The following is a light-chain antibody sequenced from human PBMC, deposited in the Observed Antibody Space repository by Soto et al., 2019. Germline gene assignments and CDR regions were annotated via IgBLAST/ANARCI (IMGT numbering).Light chain of an antibody. V-gene: IGKV1-39*01. J-gene: IGKJ1*01. CDR3: LQTYSTWT. Sequence: DIQMTQSPSSLSASVGDRVTVTCRASQSISSNLSWYQQKPGKAPKLLIYVASSLQSGVPPRFSGSGSRTDFTLTISSLQPEDFATYYCLQTYSTWTFGQGTKVEIK. CDR1: QSISSN. CDR2: VAS.